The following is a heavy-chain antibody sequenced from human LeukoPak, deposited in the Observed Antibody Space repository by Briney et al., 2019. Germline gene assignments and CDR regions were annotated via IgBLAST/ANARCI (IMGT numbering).Heavy chain of an antibody. D-gene: IGHD3-22*01. CDR1: GFTFSSYA. Sequence: GGSLRLPCAASGFTFSSYAMHWVRQAPGKGLEWVAVISYDGSNKYYADSVKGRFTISRDNFKNTLYLQMNSLRAEDTAVYYCARLSYYYDSSGPELVDYWGQGTLVTVSS. CDR3: ARLSYYYDSSGPELVDY. CDR2: ISYDGSNK. V-gene: IGHV3-30*04. J-gene: IGHJ4*02.